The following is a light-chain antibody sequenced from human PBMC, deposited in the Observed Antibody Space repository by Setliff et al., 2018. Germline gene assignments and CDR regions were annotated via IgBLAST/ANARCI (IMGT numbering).Light chain of an antibody. CDR2: EVS. CDR3: CSYAGSSTYV. V-gene: IGLV2-23*02. CDR1: SSDVGSYNL. J-gene: IGLJ1*01. Sequence: QSALTQPASVSGSPGQSITISCTGTSSDVGSYNLVSWYQQHPGKAPKLMIYEVSTRPSGVSNRFSGSKSGNTASLTISGLQAGDEADYYCCSYAGSSTYVFGTGTKGTVL.